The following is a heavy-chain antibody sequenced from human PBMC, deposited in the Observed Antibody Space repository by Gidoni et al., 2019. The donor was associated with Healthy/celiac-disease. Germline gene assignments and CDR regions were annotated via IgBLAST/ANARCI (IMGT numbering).Heavy chain of an antibody. Sequence: QVTLRESGPALVKPTQTLTLTCTFSGFSLSTSGMCVSWIRQPPGKALEWLARIDWDDDKYYSTSLKTRLTISKDTSKNQVVLTMTNMDPVDTATYYCARMYYGSGSVGYYYYGMDVWGQGTTVTVSS. D-gene: IGHD3-10*01. V-gene: IGHV2-70*15. J-gene: IGHJ6*02. CDR3: ARMYYGSGSVGYYYYGMDV. CDR1: GFSLSTSGMC. CDR2: IDWDDDK.